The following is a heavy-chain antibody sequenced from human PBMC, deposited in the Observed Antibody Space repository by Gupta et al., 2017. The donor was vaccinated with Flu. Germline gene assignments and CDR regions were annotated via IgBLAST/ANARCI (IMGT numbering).Heavy chain of an antibody. D-gene: IGHD6-6*01. CDR1: RSYT. V-gene: IGHV3-23*01. Sequence: RSYTMSWVRQAPGKGLEWVSAISDKSVYTYYADSVTGRFTIARDNSKNTLFLQMNSLRAEDTAVDDCVKGSSSARPYYFDYWGQGTRVTVSS. CDR3: VKGSSSARPYYFDY. J-gene: IGHJ4*02. CDR2: ISDKSVYT.